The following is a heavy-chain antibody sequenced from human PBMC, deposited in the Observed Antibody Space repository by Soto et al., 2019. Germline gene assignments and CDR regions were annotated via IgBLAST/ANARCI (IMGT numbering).Heavy chain of an antibody. J-gene: IGHJ4*02. CDR1: GDSITSSSHY. V-gene: IGHV4-39*02. CDR3: AREREDYDILTGQYRVFDY. Sequence: PSETLSLTCTVSGDSITSSSHYWGWIRQPPGKGLESIANIYYDGNTYYNPSLKSRVTISLDTSKNQFSLRLNSVTAADTAVYYCAREREDYDILTGQYRVFDYWGQGTLATVSS. CDR2: IYYDGNT. D-gene: IGHD3-9*01.